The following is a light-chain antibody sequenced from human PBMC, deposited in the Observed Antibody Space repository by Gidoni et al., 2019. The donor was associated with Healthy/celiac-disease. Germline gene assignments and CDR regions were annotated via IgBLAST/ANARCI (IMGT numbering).Light chain of an antibody. Sequence: EIVLTQSPATLSFPPGERATLSCRASQSVSSYLAWYQQKPGQAPRLLIYDASNRATGIPARFSGSGSGTDFSLTISSLEPEDFAVYYCQQRSNWPTFGQGTKVEIK. CDR1: QSVSSY. CDR3: QQRSNWPT. J-gene: IGKJ1*01. CDR2: DAS. V-gene: IGKV3-11*01.